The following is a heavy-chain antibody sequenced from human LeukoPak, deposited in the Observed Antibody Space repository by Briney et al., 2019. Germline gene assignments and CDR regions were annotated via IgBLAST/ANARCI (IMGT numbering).Heavy chain of an antibody. CDR3: ARLYSDGDIVVVPAARPYDFDY. J-gene: IGHJ4*02. Sequence: ASVKVSCKASGYTFTGYYMHWVRQAPGQGLEWMGWINPNSGGTYSAQKFQGRVSMTSDTSISTAYMELRSLRSDDTAVYYCARLYSDGDIVVVPAARPYDFDYWGQGTLVTVSS. CDR2: INPNSGGT. V-gene: IGHV1-2*02. D-gene: IGHD2-2*02. CDR1: GYTFTGYY.